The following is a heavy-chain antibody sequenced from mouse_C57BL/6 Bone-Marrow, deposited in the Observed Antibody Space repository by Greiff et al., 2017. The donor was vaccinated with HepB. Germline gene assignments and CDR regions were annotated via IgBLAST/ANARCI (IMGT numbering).Heavy chain of an antibody. Sequence: QVQLKQPGAELVMPGASVKLSCKASGYTFTSYWMHWVKQRPGQGLEWIGEIDPSDSYTNYNQKFKGKSTLTVDKSSSTAYMQLSSLTSEDSAVYYCARDDGYYPFDYAMDYWGQGTSVTVSS. D-gene: IGHD2-3*01. V-gene: IGHV1-69*01. CDR2: IDPSDSYT. J-gene: IGHJ4*01. CDR1: GYTFTSYW. CDR3: ARDDGYYPFDYAMDY.